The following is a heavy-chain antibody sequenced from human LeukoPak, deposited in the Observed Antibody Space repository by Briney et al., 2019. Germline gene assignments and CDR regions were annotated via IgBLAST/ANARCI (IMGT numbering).Heavy chain of an antibody. CDR2: ISYDGSNK. V-gene: IGHV3-30*18. D-gene: IGHD6-19*01. CDR3: AKESSGWYKNLDY. J-gene: IGHJ4*02. CDR1: GFTFNTFE. Sequence: PGGSLRLSCAASGFTFNTFEMNWVRQAPGKGLEWVAVISYDGSNKYYADSVKGRFTISRDNSKNTLYLQMNSLRAEDTAVYYCAKESSGWYKNLDYWGQGTLVTVSS.